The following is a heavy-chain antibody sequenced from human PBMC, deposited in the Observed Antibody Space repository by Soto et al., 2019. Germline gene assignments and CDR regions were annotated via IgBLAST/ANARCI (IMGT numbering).Heavy chain of an antibody. D-gene: IGHD5-18*01. CDR1: GFTFSSYD. CDR2: ISYDGSNK. Sequence: QVQLVESGGGVVQPGRSLRLSCAASGFTFSSYDMHWVRQAPGKGLEWVAVISYDGSNKYYADSVKGRFTISRDNSKNTLYLQINSLRAEDTAVYYCTRDGDTPSYGRGYNWFDPWGQGTLVTVSS. J-gene: IGHJ5*02. CDR3: TRDGDTPSYGRGYNWFDP. V-gene: IGHV3-30-3*01.